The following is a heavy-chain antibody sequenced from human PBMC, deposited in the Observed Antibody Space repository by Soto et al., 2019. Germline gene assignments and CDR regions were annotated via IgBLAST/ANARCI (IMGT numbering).Heavy chain of an antibody. CDR2: IYYSGST. CDR3: ARHHVDSESYYYYYGMDV. CDR1: GGSISSSSYY. J-gene: IGHJ6*02. Sequence: PSETLSLTCTVSGGSISSSSYYWGWIRQPPGRGLEWIGSIYYSGSTYYNPSLKSRVTISVATSTNQFSLKLSSVTAADTAVYYCARHHVDSESYYYYYGMDVWGQGTTVTVSS. D-gene: IGHD3-22*01. V-gene: IGHV4-39*01.